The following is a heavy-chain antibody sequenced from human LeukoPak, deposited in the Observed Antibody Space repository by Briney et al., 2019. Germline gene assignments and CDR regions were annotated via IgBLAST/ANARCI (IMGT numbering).Heavy chain of an antibody. CDR3: ARRDYYGSGSFDY. CDR1: GGSISSSSYY. J-gene: IGHJ4*02. Sequence: SETLSLTCTVSGGSISSSSYYWGWIRQPPGKGLEWIGSIYYSGSTYYNPSLKSRVTISVDTISVDTSKNQFSLELSSVTAADTAVYYCARRDYYGSGSFDYWGQGTLVTVSS. V-gene: IGHV4-39*01. D-gene: IGHD3-10*01. CDR2: IYYSGST.